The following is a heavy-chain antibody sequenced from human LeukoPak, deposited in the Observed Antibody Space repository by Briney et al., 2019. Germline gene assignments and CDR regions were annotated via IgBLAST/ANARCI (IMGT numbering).Heavy chain of an antibody. CDR2: ISHTGGT. CDR1: GGSFSGYY. J-gene: IGHJ4*02. CDR3: ARAPCSGGSCQEGLDY. D-gene: IGHD2-15*01. V-gene: IGHV4-34*01. Sequence: SETLSLTCAVYGGSFSGYYWSWIRQPPGKGLEWVGEISHTGGTNYNPSLKSRVTISLDTPKNLFSLNLSSVTAADTAVYYCARAPCSGGSCQEGLDYWGRGTLVTVSS.